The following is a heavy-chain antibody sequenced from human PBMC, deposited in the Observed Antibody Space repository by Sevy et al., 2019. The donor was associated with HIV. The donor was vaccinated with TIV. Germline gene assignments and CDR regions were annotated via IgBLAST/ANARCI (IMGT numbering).Heavy chain of an antibody. CDR3: TVGVGASDFDY. CDR2: IKSKTEGATR. J-gene: IGHJ4*02. Sequence: GGSLRLSCAASGFSFSNAWMSWVRQAPGKGLEWVGRIKSKTEGATRDFAAPVKGRLLISRDDSKNTVYLQMNSLKTEDTAMYYCTVGVGASDFDYWGQRTLVTVSS. D-gene: IGHD1-26*01. V-gene: IGHV3-15*01. CDR1: GFSFSNAW.